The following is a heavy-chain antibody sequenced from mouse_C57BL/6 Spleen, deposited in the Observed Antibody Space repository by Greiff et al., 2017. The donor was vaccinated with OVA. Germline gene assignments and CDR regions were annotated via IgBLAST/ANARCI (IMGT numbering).Heavy chain of an antibody. CDR1: GYTFTSYG. CDR2: IYPRSGNT. V-gene: IGHV1-81*01. D-gene: IGHD4-1*01. J-gene: IGHJ4*01. CDR3: ARRGANWDAMDY. Sequence: VKLVESGAELARPGASVKLSCKASGYTFTSYGISWVKQRTGQGLEWIGEIYPRSGNTYYNEKFKGKATLTADKSSSTAYMELRSLTSEDSAVYFCARRGANWDAMDYWGQGTSVTVSS.